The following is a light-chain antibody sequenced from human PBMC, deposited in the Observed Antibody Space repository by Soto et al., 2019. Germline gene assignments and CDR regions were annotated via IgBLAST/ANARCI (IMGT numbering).Light chain of an antibody. CDR2: DAS. CDR3: QQYNSYSPWT. CDR1: QSISSW. J-gene: IGKJ1*01. Sequence: DIQMTQSPSTLSASVGDRVTITCRASQSISSWLAWYQQKPGKAPKLLIYDASSLESGVPSRFSGSGSGTEFTLTICSLQPDDFATYYCQQYNSYSPWTFGQGTKVEIK. V-gene: IGKV1-5*01.